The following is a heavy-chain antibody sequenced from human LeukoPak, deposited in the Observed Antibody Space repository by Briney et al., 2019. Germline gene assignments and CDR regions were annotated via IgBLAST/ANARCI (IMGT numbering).Heavy chain of an antibody. Sequence: GGSLRLSCAASGFTFSSYSMNWVRQAPGKGLEWVSSISSSSSYIYYADSVKGRFTISRDNAKNSLYLQMNSLRAEDTAVYYCARDVTRDYYDKTGNAFDIWGQGTMVTVSS. V-gene: IGHV3-21*01. CDR3: ARDVTRDYYDKTGNAFDI. CDR2: ISSSSSYI. D-gene: IGHD3-22*01. CDR1: GFTFSSYS. J-gene: IGHJ3*02.